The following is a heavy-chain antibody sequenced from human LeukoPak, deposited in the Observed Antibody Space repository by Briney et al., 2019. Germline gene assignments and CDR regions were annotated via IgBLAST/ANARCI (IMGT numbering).Heavy chain of an antibody. CDR3: ARDKLRATNSGGYYYYMDV. Sequence: SETLSLTCTVSGYSISSGYYWGWIRQPPGKGLEWIGSIHHSGSTYYNPSLKSRVTISVDTSKNQFSLKLSSVTAADTAVYYCARDKLRATNSGGYYYYMDVWGKGTTVTVSS. V-gene: IGHV4-38-2*02. J-gene: IGHJ6*03. CDR2: IHHSGST. D-gene: IGHD1-26*01. CDR1: GYSISSGYY.